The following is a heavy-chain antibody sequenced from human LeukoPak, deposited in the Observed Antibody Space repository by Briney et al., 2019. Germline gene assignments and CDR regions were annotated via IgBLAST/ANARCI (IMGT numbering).Heavy chain of an antibody. CDR3: AREASSGWYKGEYFQH. Sequence: GGSLRLSCVASGFTFSDYSMNWVRQPPGKGLEWVSYISSRGTTVFYADSVKGRFTISRENDRNSVFLQMSGLRDEDTAVYYCAREASSGWYKGEYFQHWGQGTLVTVSS. CDR1: GFTFSDYS. CDR2: ISSRGTTV. J-gene: IGHJ1*01. V-gene: IGHV3-48*02. D-gene: IGHD6-19*01.